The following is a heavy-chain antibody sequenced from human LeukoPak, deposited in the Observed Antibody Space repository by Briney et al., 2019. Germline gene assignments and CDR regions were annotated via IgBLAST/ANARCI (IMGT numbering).Heavy chain of an antibody. J-gene: IGHJ4*02. CDR1: GFTVSSNY. D-gene: IGHD6-6*01. V-gene: IGHV3-53*01. Sequence: GGSLRLSCAASGFTVSSNYMSWVRQAPGKGLEWVSVIYSGGSTYYADSVKGRFTISRDNSKDTLYLQMNSLRAEDTAVYYCARASSSSLFDYWGQGTLVTVSS. CDR3: ARASSSSLFDY. CDR2: IYSGGST.